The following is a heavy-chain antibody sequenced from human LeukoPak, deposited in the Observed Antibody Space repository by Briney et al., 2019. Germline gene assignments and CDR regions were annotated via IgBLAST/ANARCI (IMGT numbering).Heavy chain of an antibody. J-gene: IGHJ4*02. CDR2: MNPNSGNT. CDR3: VRGLGCTNGVCYNY. CDR1: GYTFTSYD. Sequence: ASVKVSCKASGYTFTSYDINWVRQATGQGLEWMGWMNPNSGNTGYAQKFQGRVTMTRNTSISTAYMELSSLRSEDTAVYYCVRGLGCTNGVCYNYWGQGTLVTVSS. D-gene: IGHD2-8*01. V-gene: IGHV1-8*01.